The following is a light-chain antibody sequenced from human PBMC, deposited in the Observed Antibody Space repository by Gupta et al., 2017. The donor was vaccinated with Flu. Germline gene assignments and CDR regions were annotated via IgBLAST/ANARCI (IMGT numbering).Light chain of an antibody. V-gene: IGLV4-69*01. CDR3: QTWGTFWV. CDR1: SGHSTYA. J-gene: IGLJ3*02. Sequence: QPVVTQSPSASASLGASVKLTCTLSSGHSTYAIAWHQQQPQKGPRYLMRVNSDGSHNKGDGIPDRFSGSSSGAQRYXTXSCLQSXDEADYYCQTWGTFWVFGGGTKLTVL. CDR2: VNSDGSH.